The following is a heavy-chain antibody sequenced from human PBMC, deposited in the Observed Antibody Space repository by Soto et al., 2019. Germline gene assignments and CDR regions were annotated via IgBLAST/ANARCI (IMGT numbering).Heavy chain of an antibody. CDR2: ISGSGGST. J-gene: IGHJ4*02. V-gene: IGHV3-23*01. CDR3: AKDQNYYGSGSYWDY. Sequence: EVQLLESGGGLVQPGGSLRLSCAASGFTFSSCAMSWVRQAPGKGLEWVSAISGSGGSTYYADSVKGRFTISRDNSKNTLYLQMNSLRAEDTAVYYCAKDQNYYGSGSYWDYWGQGTLVTVSS. CDR1: GFTFSSCA. D-gene: IGHD3-10*01.